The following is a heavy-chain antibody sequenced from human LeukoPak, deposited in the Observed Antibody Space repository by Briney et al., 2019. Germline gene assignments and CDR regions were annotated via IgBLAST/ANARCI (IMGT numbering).Heavy chain of an antibody. CDR3: ARGPMYSSSSVDYFDY. D-gene: IGHD6-6*01. CDR2: INPNSGGT. CDR1: GYTFTGYY. V-gene: IGHV1-2*02. J-gene: IGHJ4*02. Sequence: ASVKVSCKASGYTFTGYYMHWVRQAPGQGLEWMGWINPNSGGTNYAQKFQGRVTMTRDTSTSTAYMELSRLRSDDTAVYYCARGPMYSSSSVDYFDYWGQGTLVTVSS.